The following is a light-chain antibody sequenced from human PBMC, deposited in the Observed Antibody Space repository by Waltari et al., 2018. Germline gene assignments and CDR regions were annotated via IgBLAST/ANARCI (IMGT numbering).Light chain of an antibody. V-gene: IGLV3-1*01. CDR3: QAWDATTGML. Sequence: SYELTQPPSVSVSPGQTVSITCSGDRLGDKFACWYQQKAGQSPILVIYQDLKRPSGIPERFSGSRSGNTATLTIRGTHVMDEADYYCQAWDATTGMLFGGGTK. CDR1: RLGDKF. J-gene: IGLJ2*01. CDR2: QDL.